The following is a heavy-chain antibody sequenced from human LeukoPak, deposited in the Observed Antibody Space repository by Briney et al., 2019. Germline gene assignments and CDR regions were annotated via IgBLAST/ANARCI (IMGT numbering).Heavy chain of an antibody. CDR1: GYTLTGYY. CDR2: MNPNSGGT. Sequence: ASVKVSCTASGYTLTGYYMHWVRQAPGQGLEWMGWMNPNSGGTKYAQKFQGRVTMTRDTSISTAYMELSRLRSDDTAMYYCARDKLGLGELSLYDQWGQGTLVTVFS. CDR3: ARDKLGLGELSLYDQ. D-gene: IGHD3-16*02. J-gene: IGHJ5*02. V-gene: IGHV1-2*02.